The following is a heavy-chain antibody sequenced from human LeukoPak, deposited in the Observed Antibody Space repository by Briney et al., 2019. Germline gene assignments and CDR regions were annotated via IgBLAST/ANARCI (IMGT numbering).Heavy chain of an antibody. CDR2: INPSGGST. CDR3: ARVAGGYSFIDAFDI. V-gene: IGHV1-46*01. J-gene: IGHJ3*02. CDR1: GYTFTSYY. Sequence: ASVKVSCKASGYTFTSYYMHWVRQAPGQGLEWMGIINPSGGSTSYAQKFQGRVTMTRDTSTSTVYMELSSLRSEDTAVYYCARVAGGYSFIDAFDIWGQGTMVTVSS. D-gene: IGHD3-22*01.